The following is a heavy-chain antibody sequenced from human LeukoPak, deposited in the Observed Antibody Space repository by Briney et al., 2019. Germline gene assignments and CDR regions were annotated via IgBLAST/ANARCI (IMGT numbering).Heavy chain of an antibody. Sequence: GRSLRLSCAASGFTFDDYAMHWVRQAPGKGLEWVSGISWNSGSIGYADSVKGRFTISRDNTKNSLYLQMNSLRAEDTALFYCASLAVAGLFDYWGQGTLVTVSS. CDR2: ISWNSGSI. D-gene: IGHD6-19*01. V-gene: IGHV3-9*01. J-gene: IGHJ4*02. CDR3: ASLAVAGLFDY. CDR1: GFTFDDYA.